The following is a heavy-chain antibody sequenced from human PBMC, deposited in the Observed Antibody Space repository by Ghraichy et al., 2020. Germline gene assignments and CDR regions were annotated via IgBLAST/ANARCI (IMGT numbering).Heavy chain of an antibody. CDR2: ISGSAGDA. D-gene: IGHD4-23*01. CDR3: AKGVFYDGTPFDY. V-gene: IGHV3-23*01. J-gene: IGHJ4*02. Sequence: GGSLRLSCAAPGLTLSNFAMNWVRQAPGKGPEWVSAISGSAGDAYYADSVKGRFTISRDNSKSTLYLQMNSLRAEDTAVYYCAKGVFYDGTPFDYWGQGTLVTVSS. CDR1: GLTLSNFA.